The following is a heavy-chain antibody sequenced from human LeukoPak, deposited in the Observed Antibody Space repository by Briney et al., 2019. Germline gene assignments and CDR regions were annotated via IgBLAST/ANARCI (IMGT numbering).Heavy chain of an antibody. V-gene: IGHV4-61*02. CDR3: ARSGYYDSRSEGYYYMDV. D-gene: IGHD3-22*01. CDR2: IYTSGST. CDR1: GGSISSGSYY. J-gene: IGHJ6*03. Sequence: PSQTLSLTCTVSGGSISSGSYYWSWIRQPAGKGLEWIGRIYTSGSTNYNPSLKSRVTISVDTSKNQFSLKLSSVTAADTAVYYCARSGYYDSRSEGYYYMDVWGKGTTVTVSS.